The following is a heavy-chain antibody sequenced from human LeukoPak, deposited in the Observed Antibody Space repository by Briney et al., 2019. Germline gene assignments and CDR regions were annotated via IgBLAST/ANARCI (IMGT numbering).Heavy chain of an antibody. V-gene: IGHV3-11*01. CDR1: GFTFSEYY. D-gene: IGHD2-2*01. CDR2: ISSSGSTI. J-gene: IGHJ6*02. CDR3: ARAPGGYYGVDV. Sequence: GGTLRLSCAASGFTFSEYYMRWIGEAPGKGREGGSYISSSGSTIYYADSVKGRFTISRDNAKNSPYLQMNSLRAEDTAVYYCARAPGGYYGVDVWGQGTTVTVSS.